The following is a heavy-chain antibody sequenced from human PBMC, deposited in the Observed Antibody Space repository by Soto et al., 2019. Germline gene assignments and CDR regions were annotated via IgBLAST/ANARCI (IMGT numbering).Heavy chain of an antibody. CDR3: ARDRRYSSGPNWFDP. CDR2: IIPIFGTA. J-gene: IGHJ5*02. Sequence: SVKVSCKASGGTFSSYAISWVRQAPGQGLEWMGGIIPIFGTANYAQKFQGRVTITADESTSTAYMELSSLRSEDTAVYYCARDRRYSSGPNWFDPWGQGTLVTVSS. D-gene: IGHD6-19*01. CDR1: GGTFSSYA. V-gene: IGHV1-69*13.